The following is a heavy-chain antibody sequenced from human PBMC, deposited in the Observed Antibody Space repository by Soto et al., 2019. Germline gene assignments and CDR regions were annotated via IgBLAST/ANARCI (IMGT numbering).Heavy chain of an antibody. D-gene: IGHD3-3*01. Sequence: PSETLSLTCTVSGGSISSYYWSWIRQPPGKGLEWIGYIYYSGSTNYNPSLKSRVTISVDTSKNQFSLKLSSVTAADTAVYYCARGFWTGTDQFDYWGQGTRVNVSS. CDR3: ARGFWTGTDQFDY. CDR1: GGSISSYY. J-gene: IGHJ4*02. V-gene: IGHV4-59*01. CDR2: IYYSGST.